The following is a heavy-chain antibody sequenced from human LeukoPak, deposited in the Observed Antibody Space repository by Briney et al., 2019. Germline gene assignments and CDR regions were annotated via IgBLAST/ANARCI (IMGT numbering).Heavy chain of an antibody. Sequence: PGGSLRLSCAASGFAFNKYWVHWVRQVPGKGLVWVSRIASDGSSTTYADSVKGRFSISRDNAKNTLYLQMNSLRVEDTAVYYCARGRPHGNDYWGQGTLVTVFS. CDR1: GFAFNKYW. CDR2: IASDGSST. CDR3: ARGRPHGNDY. D-gene: IGHD4-23*01. V-gene: IGHV3-74*01. J-gene: IGHJ4*02.